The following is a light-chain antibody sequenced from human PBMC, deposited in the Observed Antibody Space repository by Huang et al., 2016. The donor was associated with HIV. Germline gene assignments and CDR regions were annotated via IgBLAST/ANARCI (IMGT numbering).Light chain of an antibody. Sequence: EIVMTQSTATLSVSPGERATLSCRASQNIGSSLAWYQQKTGQAPRLLIYGASTRATCIPARFSGSVSGTDFTLTSSSLQSEDFAVYYCQQCNYWPPRYTFGQGTKLDMK. CDR1: QNIGSS. J-gene: IGKJ2*01. CDR2: GAS. CDR3: QQCNYWPPRYT. V-gene: IGKV3-15*01.